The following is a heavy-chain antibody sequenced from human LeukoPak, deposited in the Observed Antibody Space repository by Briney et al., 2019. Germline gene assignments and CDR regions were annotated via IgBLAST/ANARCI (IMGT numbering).Heavy chain of an antibody. CDR1: GFTFSDSA. D-gene: IGHD3-3*01. Sequence: GGSLRLSCAASGFTFSDSAMTWVRQAPGKGLEWVAVISYDGSIKYYADSVKGRFTISRDNSKNTLYLQMNSLRAEDTAVYYCAKDHADFWSAFDYWGQGTLVTVSS. V-gene: IGHV3-30*18. J-gene: IGHJ4*02. CDR3: AKDHADFWSAFDY. CDR2: ISYDGSIK.